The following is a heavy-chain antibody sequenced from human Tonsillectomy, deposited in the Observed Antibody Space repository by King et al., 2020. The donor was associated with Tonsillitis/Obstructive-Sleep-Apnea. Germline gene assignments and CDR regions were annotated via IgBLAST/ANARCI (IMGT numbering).Heavy chain of an antibody. Sequence: HVQLQESGPGLVKPSGTLSLTCAVSGGSISSSNWWSWGRQPPGKGLEWIGEIYHSGSTNYNPSLKSRVTISVDKAKNQFSLKLSSVTAADTAVYYCARAEVQDLYYYYYGMDVWGQGTTVTVSS. J-gene: IGHJ6*02. CDR2: IYHSGST. V-gene: IGHV4-4*02. D-gene: IGHD1-1*01. CDR1: GGSISSSNW. CDR3: ARAEVQDLYYYYYGMDV.